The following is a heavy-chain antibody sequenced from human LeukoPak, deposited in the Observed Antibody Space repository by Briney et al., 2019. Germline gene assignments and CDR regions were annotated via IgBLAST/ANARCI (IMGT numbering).Heavy chain of an antibody. J-gene: IGHJ4*02. D-gene: IGHD6-13*01. V-gene: IGHV1-2*04. CDR3: ARGDSSNPLYYFDY. CDR1: GYTFTGYY. CDR2: INPNSGGT. Sequence: ASVKVSCKASGYTFTGYYMHWVRRAPGQGLEWMGWINPNSGGTNYAQKFQGWVTMTRDTSISTAYMELSRLRSDDTAVYYCARGDSSNPLYYFDYWGQGTLVTVSS.